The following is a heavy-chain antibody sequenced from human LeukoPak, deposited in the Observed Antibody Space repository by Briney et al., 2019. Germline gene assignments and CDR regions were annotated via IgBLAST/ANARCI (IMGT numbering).Heavy chain of an antibody. CDR2: ISVSGTTK. CDR3: ARVSIFAVVSLDL. CDR1: GFTFSSSD. J-gene: IGHJ4*02. V-gene: IGHV3-48*03. Sequence: PGGSLRLSCAASGFTFSSSDMYWVRPPPGKGGECLSYISVSGTTKYYPDSVKGRFTIPRDNAKNSLYLQMNNLTAEDTAVYYWARVSIFAVVSLDLWGQGARVSVST. D-gene: IGHD3-3*01.